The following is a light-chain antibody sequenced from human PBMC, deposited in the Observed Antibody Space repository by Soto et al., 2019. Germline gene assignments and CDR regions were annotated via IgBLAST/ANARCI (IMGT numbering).Light chain of an antibody. CDR1: SSDVGRYNY. J-gene: IGLJ3*02. CDR2: EVS. V-gene: IGLV2-14*01. CDR3: TSYTSSTTWV. Sequence: ALTQPASVSGSPGQSITISCTGTSSDVGRYNYVSWYQQHPGKAPKLMIYEVSNRPSGVSNRFSASKSGNTASLTISGLQAEDEADYYCTSYTSSTTWVFGGGTKLTVL.